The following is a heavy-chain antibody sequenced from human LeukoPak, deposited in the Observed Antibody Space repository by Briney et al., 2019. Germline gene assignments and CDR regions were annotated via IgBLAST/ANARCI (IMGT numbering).Heavy chain of an antibody. CDR3: AKGRPPRPNYGGNSVDY. J-gene: IGHJ4*02. CDR2: LSWNGGTI. V-gene: IGHV3-9*01. CDR1: GFTFDDYA. D-gene: IGHD4-23*01. Sequence: PGGSLRLSCAASGFTFDDYAMHWVRQAPGKGLEWVSGLSWNGGTIGYADSVKGRFSISRDNAKNTLYLQMNSLRPEDTALYYCAKGRPPRPNYGGNSVDYWGQGTLVTVSS.